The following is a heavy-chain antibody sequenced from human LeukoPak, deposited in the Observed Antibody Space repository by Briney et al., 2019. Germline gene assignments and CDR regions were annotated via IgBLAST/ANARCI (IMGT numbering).Heavy chain of an antibody. Sequence: PSETLSLTCTVSGGSISSGDYYWSWIRQPPGKGLEWIGYIYYSGSTYYNPSLKSRVTISVDTSKNQFSLKLSSVTAADTAVYYCARVPLDILNGYYPGDYWGQGTLVTVSS. CDR1: GGSISSGDYY. CDR2: IYYSGST. V-gene: IGHV4-30-4*08. D-gene: IGHD3-9*01. CDR3: ARVPLDILNGYYPGDY. J-gene: IGHJ4*02.